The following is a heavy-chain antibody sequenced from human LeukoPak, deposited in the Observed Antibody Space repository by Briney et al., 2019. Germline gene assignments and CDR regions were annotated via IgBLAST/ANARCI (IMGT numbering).Heavy chain of an antibody. J-gene: IGHJ4*02. CDR1: GYTFTNYY. Sequence: ASVKVSCKASGYTFTNYYIHWVRQAPGLGLEWMGIINPSGGSTSYKQKFQGRVTLTRDTSTSTVYMELSSLRSEDTAVYYCAREAKVGDCSSTRCPHHLDYWGQGTLVTVSS. CDR2: INPSGGST. V-gene: IGHV1-46*01. CDR3: AREAKVGDCSSTRCPHHLDY. D-gene: IGHD2-2*01.